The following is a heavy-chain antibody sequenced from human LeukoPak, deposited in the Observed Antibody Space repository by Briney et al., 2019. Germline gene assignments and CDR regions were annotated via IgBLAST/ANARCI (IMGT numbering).Heavy chain of an antibody. V-gene: IGHV3-23*01. Sequence: PGGSLRLSCAASGFTFSSYAMSWVRQAPGKGLEWVSAISGSGGSTYYADSVKGRFTISRDNSKNTLYLQMNSLRAEDTAVYYCARDDIKTTVVTPTNYYYYYGMDVWGQGTTVTVSS. CDR3: ARDDIKTTVVTPTNYYYYYGMDV. CDR1: GFTFSSYA. D-gene: IGHD4-23*01. J-gene: IGHJ6*02. CDR2: ISGSGGST.